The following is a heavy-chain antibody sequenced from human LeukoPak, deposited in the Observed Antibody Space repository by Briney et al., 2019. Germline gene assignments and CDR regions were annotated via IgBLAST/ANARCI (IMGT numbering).Heavy chain of an antibody. CDR3: ARKYAILTGQSNWFDP. J-gene: IGHJ5*02. Sequence: GASVTLSCTASGYAFTVYYLPWVRHAHGPGLEWMGWINPNSGGTKYPPKFQGRVTMTRDTSISTAYLEVSRLRSDDTAVYYCARKYAILTGQSNWFDPWGQGTLVTVSS. CDR1: GYAFTVYY. CDR2: INPNSGGT. V-gene: IGHV1-2*02. D-gene: IGHD3-9*01.